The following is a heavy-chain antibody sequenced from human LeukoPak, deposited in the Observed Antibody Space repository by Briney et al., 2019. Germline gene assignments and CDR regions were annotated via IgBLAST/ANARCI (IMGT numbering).Heavy chain of an antibody. CDR1: GGSISSYY. J-gene: IGHJ3*02. D-gene: IGHD5-24*01. V-gene: IGHV4-59*01. CDR3: ARETLQGNAFDI. Sequence: SETLSLXCTVSGGSISSYYWSWIRRPPGKGLEWIGYIYYSGSTNYNPSLKSRVTISVDTSKNQFSLKLSSVTAADTAVYYCARETLQGNAFDIWGQGTMVTVSS. CDR2: IYYSGST.